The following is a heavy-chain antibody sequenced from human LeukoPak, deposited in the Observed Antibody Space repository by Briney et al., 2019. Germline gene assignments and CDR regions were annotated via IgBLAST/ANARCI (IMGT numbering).Heavy chain of an antibody. J-gene: IGHJ4*02. D-gene: IGHD2-2*01. V-gene: IGHV3-30*03. CDR1: GFTFSSYG. Sequence: GGSLRLSCAASGFTFSSYGMHWVRQAPGKGLEWVAVISYDGSNKYYADSVKGRFTISRDNSKNTLYLQMNSLRAEDTAVYYCARVIIVVVPAARGPSDYWGQGTLVTVS. CDR2: ISYDGSNK. CDR3: ARVIIVVVPAARGPSDY.